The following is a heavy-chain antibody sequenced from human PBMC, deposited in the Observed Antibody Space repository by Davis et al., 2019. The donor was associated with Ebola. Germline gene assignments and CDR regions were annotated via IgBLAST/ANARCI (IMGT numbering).Heavy chain of an antibody. V-gene: IGHV4-59*01. D-gene: IGHD6-13*01. Sequence: PSETLSLTCTVSGGSISSYYWSWIRQPPGKGLEWIGYIYYSGSTNYNPSLKSRVTISVDTSKNQFSLKLSSVTAADTAVYYCAGKGIAAAAPVDYWGQGTLVTVSS. CDR2: IYYSGST. J-gene: IGHJ4*02. CDR1: GGSISSYY. CDR3: AGKGIAAAAPVDY.